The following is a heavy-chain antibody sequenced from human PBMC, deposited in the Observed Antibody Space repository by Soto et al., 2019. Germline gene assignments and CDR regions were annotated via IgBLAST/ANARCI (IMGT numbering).Heavy chain of an antibody. CDR2: INAGNGNT. CDR1: GYTFTSYA. CDR3: ARDPTGTRFWYFDL. V-gene: IGHV1-3*01. J-gene: IGHJ2*01. D-gene: IGHD1-7*01. Sequence: QVQLVQSGAEVKKPGASVKVSCKASGYTFTSYAMHWVRQAPGQRLEWMGWINAGNGNTKYSQKFQGRVTITRDTSASTAYMELSSLRSEDTAVYYCARDPTGTRFWYFDLWGRGTLVTVSS.